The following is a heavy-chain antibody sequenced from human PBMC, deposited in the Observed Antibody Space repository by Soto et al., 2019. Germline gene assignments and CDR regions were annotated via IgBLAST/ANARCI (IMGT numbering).Heavy chain of an antibody. CDR2: IIPIFGTA. Sequence: SVKVSCKASGGTFSSYAISLVRQAPGQGLEWMGGIIPIFGTANYAQKFQGRVTITAGKSTSTAYMELSSLRSEDTAVYYCARGRGYSYGTDPQYYYYGMDVWGQGTTVTVSS. D-gene: IGHD5-18*01. CDR3: ARGRGYSYGTDPQYYYYGMDV. V-gene: IGHV1-69*06. J-gene: IGHJ6*02. CDR1: GGTFSSYA.